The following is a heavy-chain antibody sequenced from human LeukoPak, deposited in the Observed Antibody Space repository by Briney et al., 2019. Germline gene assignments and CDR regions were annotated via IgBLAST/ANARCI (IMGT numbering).Heavy chain of an antibody. Sequence: GGSLRLSCAASGFTFSSYAMSWVRQAPGKGLEWVSAISGSGGSTYYADSVKGRFTISRDNSKNTLYLQMNSLRAEDTAVYYCAIDILTGTPGDWFDPWGQGTLVTVPS. V-gene: IGHV3-23*01. D-gene: IGHD3-9*01. CDR3: AIDILTGTPGDWFDP. J-gene: IGHJ5*02. CDR1: GFTFSSYA. CDR2: ISGSGGST.